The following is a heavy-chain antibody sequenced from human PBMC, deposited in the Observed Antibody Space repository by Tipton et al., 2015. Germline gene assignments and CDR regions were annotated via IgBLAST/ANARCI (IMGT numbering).Heavy chain of an antibody. Sequence: PGLVKPSETLSLTCTVSGGSMNYFYWSWIRQPPGKGLEWIGYIYYSGSTYYNPSLKSRVTISVDTSKNQFSLEMRSVTATDTAVYYCAKARGRHGGFFDSWGQGSLVTVSS. V-gene: IGHV4-59*01. CDR3: AKARGRHGGFFDS. J-gene: IGHJ4*02. CDR2: IYYSGST. D-gene: IGHD4-23*01. CDR1: GGSMNYFY.